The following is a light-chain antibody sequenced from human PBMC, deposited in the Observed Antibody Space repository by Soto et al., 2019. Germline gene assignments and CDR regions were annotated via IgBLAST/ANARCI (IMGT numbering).Light chain of an antibody. CDR2: GAF. Sequence: EIVMTQSPATLSVSPGETATLSCRASESVKTNLAWYQQKPGQAPRLLLYGAFTRAAGIPFRFSGSASGTEFTLAISSLQSEDFAVYYCHQYDRWPLSLGGGTKVEIK. J-gene: IGKJ4*01. CDR3: HQYDRWPLS. CDR1: ESVKTN. V-gene: IGKV3-15*01.